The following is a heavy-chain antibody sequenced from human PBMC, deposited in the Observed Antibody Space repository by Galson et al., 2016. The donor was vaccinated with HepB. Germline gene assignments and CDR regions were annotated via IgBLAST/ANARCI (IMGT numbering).Heavy chain of an antibody. V-gene: IGHV3-23*01. CDR2: LSGSGGST. J-gene: IGHJ6*02. CDR3: GMDV. Sequence: SLRLSCAAAGFPFSSYALSWVRQAPGKGLEWVAALSGSGGSTYYADSVKGRFTISRDNSKNALYLEMNSLRADDTAVYYCGMDVWCQGTAVTVSS. CDR1: GFPFSSYA.